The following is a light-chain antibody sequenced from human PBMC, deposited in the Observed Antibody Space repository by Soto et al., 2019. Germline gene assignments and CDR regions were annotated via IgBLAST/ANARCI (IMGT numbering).Light chain of an antibody. Sequence: QSVLTQPASVSGSPGQSITISCTGTSSDINTYIYISWYQQHPGKAPKLIIYDVTNRPPGVSNRFSGSKSGNTASLTISGLQAEDEADYYCAAWDDSLSAYVFGTGTKLTVL. CDR3: AAWDDSLSAYV. J-gene: IGLJ1*01. V-gene: IGLV2-14*03. CDR2: DVT. CDR1: SSDINTYIY.